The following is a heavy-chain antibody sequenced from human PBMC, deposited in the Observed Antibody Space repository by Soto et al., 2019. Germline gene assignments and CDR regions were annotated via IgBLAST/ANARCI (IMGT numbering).Heavy chain of an antibody. V-gene: IGHV3-30*18. Sequence: GGSLRLSCAASGFTFSSYGMHWVRQAPGKELEWVAVISYDGSNKYYADSVKGRFTISRDNSKNTLYLQMNSLRAEDTAVYYCAKDSSDSSSSYYYYYGMDVWGQGTTVTVSS. D-gene: IGHD6-6*01. CDR3: AKDSSDSSSSYYYYYGMDV. J-gene: IGHJ6*02. CDR1: GFTFSSYG. CDR2: ISYDGSNK.